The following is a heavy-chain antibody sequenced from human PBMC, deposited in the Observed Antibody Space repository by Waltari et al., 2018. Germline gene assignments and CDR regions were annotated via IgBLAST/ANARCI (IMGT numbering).Heavy chain of an antibody. D-gene: IGHD5-12*01. Sequence: QLQLQESGPGLVKPSETLSLTCTVYGGSFSAYYWSWLPQPPGKGLEGIGEINHSGSTNYNPSLKSRVTISVDTSKNQFSLKLSSVTAADTAVYYCARGVGWLHGAGDYWGQGTLVTVSS. J-gene: IGHJ4*02. CDR1: GGSFSAYY. V-gene: IGHV4-34*01. CDR2: INHSGST. CDR3: ARGVGWLHGAGDY.